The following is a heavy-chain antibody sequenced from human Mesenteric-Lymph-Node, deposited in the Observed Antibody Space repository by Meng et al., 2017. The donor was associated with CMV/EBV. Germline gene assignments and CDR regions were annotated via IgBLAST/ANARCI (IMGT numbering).Heavy chain of an antibody. CDR1: GYTFIGYY. D-gene: IGHD3-3*01. Sequence: ASVKVSCKASGYTFIGYYIHWVRQAPGQGLEWMGWINPNSGGTNYAQKFQGRVTMTRDTSISTAYMELSRLRSDDTAVYYCARAPEVFGVEHFDYWGQGTLVTV. CDR3: ARAPEVFGVEHFDY. V-gene: IGHV1-2*02. J-gene: IGHJ4*02. CDR2: INPNSGGT.